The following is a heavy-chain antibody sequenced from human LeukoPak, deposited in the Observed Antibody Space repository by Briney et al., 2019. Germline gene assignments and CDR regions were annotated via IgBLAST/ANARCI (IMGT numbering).Heavy chain of an antibody. V-gene: IGHV3-11*04. Sequence: XXXSGFTXSXYYMSWIRQAPGKGLEWVSYISSSGSTIYYADSVKGRFTISRDNAKNSLYLQMNSLRAEDTAVYYXXXXXXXXXXXXGDFDYWGQGTLVTVSS. CDR3: XXXXXXXXXXXGDFDY. J-gene: IGHJ4*02. D-gene: IGHD3-10*01. CDR1: GFTXSXYY. CDR2: ISSSGSTI.